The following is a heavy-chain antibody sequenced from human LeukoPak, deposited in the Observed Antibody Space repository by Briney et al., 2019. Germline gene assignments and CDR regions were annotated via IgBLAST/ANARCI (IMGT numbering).Heavy chain of an antibody. Sequence: GGSLRLSCAASGFTFDDYAMHWVRQAPGKGLEWVSGISWNSGSIGYADSVKGRFTISRDNAKNSLYLQMNNLRAEDTALYYCAKDDYGDPKGAFDIWGQGTMVTVSS. CDR1: GFTFDDYA. D-gene: IGHD4-17*01. V-gene: IGHV3-9*01. CDR3: AKDDYGDPKGAFDI. CDR2: ISWNSGSI. J-gene: IGHJ3*02.